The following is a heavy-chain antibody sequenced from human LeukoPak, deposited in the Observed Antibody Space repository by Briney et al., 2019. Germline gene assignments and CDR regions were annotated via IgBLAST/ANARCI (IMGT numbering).Heavy chain of an antibody. V-gene: IGHV1-69*05. CDR1: GGTFSSYA. J-gene: IGHJ4*02. Sequence: ASVKVSCKASGGTFSSYAISWVRQAPGQGLEWMGGTIPIFGTANYAQKFQGRVTITTDESTSTAYMELSSLRSEDTAVYYCARSLTYYDILTGPLGHFDYWGQGTLVTVSS. CDR3: ARSLTYYDILTGPLGHFDY. CDR2: TIPIFGTA. D-gene: IGHD3-9*01.